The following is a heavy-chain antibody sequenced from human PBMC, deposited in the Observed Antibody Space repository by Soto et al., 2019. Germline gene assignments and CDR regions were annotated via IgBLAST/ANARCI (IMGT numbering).Heavy chain of an antibody. Sequence: KPSETLSLTCTVSGGSISSGGYYWSWIRQHPGKGLEWIGYIYYSGSTYYNPSLKSRVTISVDTSKNQFSLKLSSVTAADTAVYYCASLFDYYDSSGYIGNWFDPWGQGTLVTVSS. CDR2: IYYSGST. D-gene: IGHD3-22*01. J-gene: IGHJ5*02. V-gene: IGHV4-31*03. CDR1: GGSISSGGYY. CDR3: ASLFDYYDSSGYIGNWFDP.